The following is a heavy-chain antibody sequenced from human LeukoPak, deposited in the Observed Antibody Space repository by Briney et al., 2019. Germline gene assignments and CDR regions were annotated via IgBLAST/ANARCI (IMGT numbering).Heavy chain of an antibody. J-gene: IGHJ6*03. D-gene: IGHD3-3*01. CDR1: GDSISYFY. CDR3: ARGNNGGRGRFLEWSKYYYYMDV. V-gene: IGHV4-39*07. CDR2: IYYSGST. Sequence: SETLSLTCSVSGDSISYFYWGWIRQPPGKGLEWIGSIYYSGSTYYNPSLKSRVTISVDTSKNQFSLKLSSVTAADTAVYYCARGNNGGRGRFLEWSKYYYYMDVWGKGTTVTVSS.